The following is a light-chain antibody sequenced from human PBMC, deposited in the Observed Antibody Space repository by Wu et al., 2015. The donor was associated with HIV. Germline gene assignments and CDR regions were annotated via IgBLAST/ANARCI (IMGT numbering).Light chain of an antibody. CDR1: QSISSW. Sequence: DIQMTQSPSTLSASVGDRVTITCRASQSISSWLAWFQQKPGKAPKLLIYKASYLESGVPSRFSGSGSGTEFTLTISSLQPDGFATYYCQQYNSYSGTFGQGTKVEIK. V-gene: IGKV1-5*03. CDR3: QQYNSYSGT. J-gene: IGKJ1*01. CDR2: KAS.